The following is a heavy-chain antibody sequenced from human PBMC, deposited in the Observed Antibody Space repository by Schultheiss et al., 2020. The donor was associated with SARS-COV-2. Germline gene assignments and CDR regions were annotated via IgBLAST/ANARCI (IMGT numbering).Heavy chain of an antibody. CDR2: ISYDGSNK. CDR1: GFTVTSKD. CDR3: ASREGGPSGY. Sequence: GESLKISCAASGFTVTSKDMSWVRQAPGKGLEWVAVISYDGSNKYYADFVKGRFTISRDNSKNTLYLQMNSLRAEDTAVYYCASREGGPSGYLGQGTLVTVSS. V-gene: IGHV3-30*03. J-gene: IGHJ4*02. D-gene: IGHD2-15*01.